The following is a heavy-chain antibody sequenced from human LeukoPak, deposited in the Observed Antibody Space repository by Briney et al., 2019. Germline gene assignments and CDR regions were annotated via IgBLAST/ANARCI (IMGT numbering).Heavy chain of an antibody. J-gene: IGHJ4*02. CDR3: AREYSSSWYTPQYYFDY. CDR2: IYSGGST. CDR1: GFTVSSNF. Sequence: GGSLRLSCGASGFTVSSNFMSWVRQAPGKGLEWVSVIYSGGSTYYADSVKGRFTISRDNSKNTLYLQMNNLRAEDTAVYYCAREYSSSWYTPQYYFDYWGQGTLVTVSS. D-gene: IGHD6-13*01. V-gene: IGHV3-66*01.